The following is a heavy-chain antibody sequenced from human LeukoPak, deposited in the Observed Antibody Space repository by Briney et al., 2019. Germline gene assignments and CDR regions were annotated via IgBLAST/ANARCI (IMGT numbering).Heavy chain of an antibody. CDR3: ARSESSRGAFDI. J-gene: IGHJ3*02. V-gene: IGHV1-2*02. D-gene: IGHD3-10*01. CDR1: GYTLTGYY. Sequence: ASVKVSCKASGYTLTGYYMHWVRQAPGQGLEWMGWINPNSGGTNYAQKFQGRVTMTRDTSISTAYMELSRLRSDDTAVYYCARSESSRGAFDIWGQGTMVTVSS. CDR2: INPNSGGT.